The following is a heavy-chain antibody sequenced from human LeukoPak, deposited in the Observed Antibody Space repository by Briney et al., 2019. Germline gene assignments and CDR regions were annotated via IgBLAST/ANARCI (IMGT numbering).Heavy chain of an antibody. J-gene: IGHJ3*02. CDR2: IGTAGDT. V-gene: IGHV3-13*01. D-gene: IGHD6-25*01. CDR3: ARVLTARSGGYDAFDI. Sequence: GGSLRLSCAASGFTFSSYDMHWVRQATGKGLEWVSAIGTAGDTYYPGSVKGRFTISRENAKNSLYLQMNSLRAGDTAVYYCARVLTARSGGYDAFDIWGQGTMVTVSS. CDR1: GFTFSSYD.